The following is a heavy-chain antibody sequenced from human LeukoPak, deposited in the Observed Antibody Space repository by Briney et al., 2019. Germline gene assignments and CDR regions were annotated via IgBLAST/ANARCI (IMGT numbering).Heavy chain of an antibody. CDR2: LNYNGTT. Sequence: SETLSLTCTVSGGSISGSTSYWGWLRQSPGKGLEWIGLLNYNGTTYYNPSFKSRVSISIDRSRTQFSLKLSSVTAADTAFYYCSRYDSDTGDFDPWGQGTLVTISS. D-gene: IGHD3-10*01. CDR3: SRYDSDTGDFDP. CDR1: GGSISGSTSY. V-gene: IGHV4-39*07. J-gene: IGHJ5*02.